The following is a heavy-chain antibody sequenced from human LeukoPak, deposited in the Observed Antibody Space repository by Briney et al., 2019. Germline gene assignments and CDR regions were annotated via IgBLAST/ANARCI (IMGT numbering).Heavy chain of an antibody. J-gene: IGHJ5*02. CDR1: GGSISGYY. Sequence: SETLSLTCIVSGGSISGYYWSWIRQPTGKGLEWIGRIYTSGTTNYNPSLKSRLTMSVDTSKNQFSLRLSSVTAADTAVYYCARGVPYSDTTGSGGPNWFDPWGQGTLVTVSS. CDR2: IYTSGTT. D-gene: IGHD3-10*01. CDR3: ARGVPYSDTTGSGGPNWFDP. V-gene: IGHV4-4*07.